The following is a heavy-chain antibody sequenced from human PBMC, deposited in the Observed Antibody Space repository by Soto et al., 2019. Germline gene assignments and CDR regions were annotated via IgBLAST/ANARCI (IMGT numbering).Heavy chain of an antibody. D-gene: IGHD2-2*01. CDR1: GFPFSTSG. CDR3: ATARHCSSDACPAAE. V-gene: IGHV3-23*05. J-gene: IGHJ4*02. Sequence: VQLLESGGGLVQPGGSLRLSCAASGFPFSTSGMLWVRQPPGEGLEWVSAIGPNPRNTNYRDSVKGRFTISRDNSRNTIFLQMSALRAEDTALYYCATARHCSSDACPAAEWGQGTLITVSS. CDR2: IGPNPRNT.